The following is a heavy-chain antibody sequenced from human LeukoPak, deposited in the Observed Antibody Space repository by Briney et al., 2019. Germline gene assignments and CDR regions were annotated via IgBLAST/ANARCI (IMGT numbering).Heavy chain of an antibody. CDR3: ARDHYYGSGSYSYYGMDV. D-gene: IGHD3-10*01. CDR1: GFTFSSYA. CDR2: ISYDGSNK. Sequence: PGRSLRLSCAASGFTFSSYAMPWVRQAPGKGLEWVAVISYDGSNKYYADSVKGRFTISRDNSKNTLYLQMNSLRAEDTAVYYCARDHYYGSGSYSYYGMDVWGQGTTVTVSS. V-gene: IGHV3-30*01. J-gene: IGHJ6*02.